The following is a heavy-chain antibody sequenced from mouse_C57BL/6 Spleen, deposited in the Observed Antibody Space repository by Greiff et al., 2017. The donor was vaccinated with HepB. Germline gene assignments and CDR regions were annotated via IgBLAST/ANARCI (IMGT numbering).Heavy chain of an antibody. J-gene: IGHJ2*01. CDR2: IYPSDSET. Sequence: VQLQQPGAELVRPGSSVKLSCKASGYTFTSYWMDWVKQRPGQGLEWIGNIYPSDSETHYNQKFKDKATLTVDKSSSTAYMQLSSLTSEDSAVYYCARRRYGNSFDYWGQGTTLTVSS. CDR1: GYTFTSYW. V-gene: IGHV1-61*01. D-gene: IGHD2-1*01. CDR3: ARRRYGNSFDY.